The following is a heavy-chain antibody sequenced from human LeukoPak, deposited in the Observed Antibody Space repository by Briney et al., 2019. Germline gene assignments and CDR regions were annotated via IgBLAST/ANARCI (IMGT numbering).Heavy chain of an antibody. CDR1: GDSISRSDSY. CDR3: ARRRYYDGSGYLE. Sequence: PSETLSLTCSVSGDSISRSDSYWDWIRQPPGTGLEWIGTLYYTGRTYYSPSLKSRLTMSVDTSNNQFSLNLRSVTAADTAVYYCARRRYYDGSGYLEWGQGTLLSVSS. J-gene: IGHJ1*01. D-gene: IGHD3-22*01. CDR2: LYYTGRT. V-gene: IGHV4-39*01.